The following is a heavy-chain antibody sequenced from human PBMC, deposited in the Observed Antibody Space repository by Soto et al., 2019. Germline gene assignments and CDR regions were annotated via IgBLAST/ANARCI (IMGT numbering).Heavy chain of an antibody. CDR1: GGSINDFAYY. V-gene: IGHV4-39*01. CDR3: ARRERYYGSPGCFDP. CDR2: VYHNENT. J-gene: IGHJ5*02. Sequence: QLHLQESGPGLVRPSETLSLTCTVSGGSINDFAYYWGWIRQPPGKALEWIGTVYHNENTYYNPSLKSRVTISVYTSKNQFSLNLRSVTAADTAIYFCARRERYYGSPGCFDPWCQGALVTVAS. D-gene: IGHD3-16*01.